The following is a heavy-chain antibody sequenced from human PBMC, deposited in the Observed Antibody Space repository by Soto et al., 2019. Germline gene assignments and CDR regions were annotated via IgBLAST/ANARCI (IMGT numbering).Heavy chain of an antibody. D-gene: IGHD3-16*01. CDR1: GFSLSTSGVG. CDR2: IYWDDDK. Sequence: SGPTLVNPTQTLTLTCTFSGFSLSTSGVGLSWIRQPPSKALEWLALIYWDDDKRYSPSLKSRLTITKDTSKNQVVLTMTNMDPVDTATYYCVHRQGAWGPFDYWGQGTLVTVSS. CDR3: VHRQGAWGPFDY. V-gene: IGHV2-5*02. J-gene: IGHJ4*02.